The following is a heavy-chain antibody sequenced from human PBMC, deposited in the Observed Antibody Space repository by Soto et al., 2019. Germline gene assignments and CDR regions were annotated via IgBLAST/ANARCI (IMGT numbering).Heavy chain of an antibody. CDR3: ARDRTNGLYSNDAFDI. D-gene: IGHD4-4*01. CDR1: GFTFNIYT. CDR2: ISSGSTYI. V-gene: IGHV3-21*06. J-gene: IGHJ3*02. Sequence: TGGSLRLSCAASGFTFNIYTINWVRQAPGKGLEWVSPISSGSTYISYADSVKGRFIISRDNAKNSLYLQMISLGVEDTAVYYCARDRTNGLYSNDAFDIWGQGTMVTVSS.